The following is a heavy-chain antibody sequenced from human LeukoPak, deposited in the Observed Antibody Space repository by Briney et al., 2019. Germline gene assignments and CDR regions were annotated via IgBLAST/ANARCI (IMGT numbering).Heavy chain of an antibody. D-gene: IGHD3-3*01. Sequence: ASVKVSCKASGYTFTGYYKHWVRQAPGQGLEWMGWINPNSGGTNYAQKFQGRVTMTRDTSISTAYMELSRLRSDDTAVYYCARIPTIFGVVTRDYWGQGTLVTVSS. V-gene: IGHV1-2*02. J-gene: IGHJ4*02. CDR1: GYTFTGYY. CDR3: ARIPTIFGVVTRDY. CDR2: INPNSGGT.